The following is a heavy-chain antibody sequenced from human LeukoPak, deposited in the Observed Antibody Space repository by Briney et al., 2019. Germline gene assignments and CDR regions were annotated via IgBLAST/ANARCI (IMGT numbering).Heavy chain of an antibody. CDR1: GFTFRSYA. J-gene: IGHJ6*02. Sequence: PGGSLRLSCAASGFTFRSYAMNWVRQAPGKGLEWVSAISGSGGGTLDADSVKGRFTISRDNSKNTLYLQMNSLRAEDTAVYYCAKESNDFWSGYSAPPGYGMDVWGQGTTVIVSS. CDR2: ISGSGGGT. D-gene: IGHD3-3*01. CDR3: AKESNDFWSGYSAPPGYGMDV. V-gene: IGHV3-23*01.